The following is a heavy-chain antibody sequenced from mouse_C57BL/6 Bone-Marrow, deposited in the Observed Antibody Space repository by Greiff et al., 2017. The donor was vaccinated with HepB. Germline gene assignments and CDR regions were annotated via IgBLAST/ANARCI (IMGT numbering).Heavy chain of an antibody. CDR2: IYPGSGNT. J-gene: IGHJ3*01. Sequence: QVQLKQSGAELVRPGASVKLSCKASGYTFTDYYINWVKQRPGQGLEWIARIYPGSGNTYYNEKFKGKATLTAEKSSSTAYMQLSSLTSEESAVYFCARGYGSSSAWCAYWAKGLWSLSLQ. CDR3: ARGYGSSSAWCAY. V-gene: IGHV1-76*01. D-gene: IGHD1-1*01. CDR1: GYTFTDYY.